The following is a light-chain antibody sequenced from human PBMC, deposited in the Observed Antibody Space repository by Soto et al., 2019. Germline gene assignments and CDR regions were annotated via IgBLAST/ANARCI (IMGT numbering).Light chain of an antibody. J-gene: IGKJ1*01. CDR1: QNISSW. CDR2: KAS. CDR3: QHYFRYPWT. Sequence: DIQMTQSPSTLSGSVGDRVTITCRASQNISSWLAWYQQKPGKAHKLLIYKASTLKSGVPSRFSGSGSGTEFTLTISSLQPDDFSSYYCQHYFRYPWTFGQGTKVDIK. V-gene: IGKV1-5*03.